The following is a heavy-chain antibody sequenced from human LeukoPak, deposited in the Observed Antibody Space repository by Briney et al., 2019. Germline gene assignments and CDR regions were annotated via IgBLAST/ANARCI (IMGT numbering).Heavy chain of an antibody. D-gene: IGHD5-18*01. CDR1: GGSLSSSSYS. CDR3: ARRTRGYSYGWGGAFDI. Sequence: SETLSLTCTVSGGSLSSSSYSWGWIRQPPGKGLEWIGSFYYSGSPYYNPSLKSRVTISVDTSKNQFSLKLSSVTAADTAVYYCARRTRGYSYGWGGAFDIWGQGTMVTVSS. J-gene: IGHJ3*02. V-gene: IGHV4-39*01. CDR2: FYYSGSP.